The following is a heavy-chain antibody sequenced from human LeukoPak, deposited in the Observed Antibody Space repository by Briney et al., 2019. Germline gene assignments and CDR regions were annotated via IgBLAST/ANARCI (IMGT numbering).Heavy chain of an antibody. V-gene: IGHV5-51*01. CDR2: IYPSDSDT. Sequence: GESLKISCKGSGFSFTNWWIVWVRQKPGKDLEWMGIIYPSDSDTKYSPSFQGHATISADTSINTAYLQWRSLKASDTAMYYCARRSADAFDVWGQGTVVTVSS. D-gene: IGHD6-6*01. CDR3: ARRSADAFDV. CDR1: GFSFTNWW. J-gene: IGHJ3*01.